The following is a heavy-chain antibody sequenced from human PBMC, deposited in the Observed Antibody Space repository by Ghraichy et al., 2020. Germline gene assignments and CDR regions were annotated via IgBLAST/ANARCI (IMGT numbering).Heavy chain of an antibody. CDR1: GFSFRTNW. V-gene: IGHV3-74*01. CDR2: INSDESLT. CDR3: ARDGELITVADTKFVHGLDF. Sequence: GGSLRLSCAASGFSFRTNWMQWVRQAPGKGLEWVSRINSDESLTWHADSVKGRFTVSRDNAKNTLYLQMIDLGAEDTAVYYCARDGELITVADTKFVHGLDFWGQGTTVIVSS. D-gene: IGHD6-19*01. J-gene: IGHJ6*02.